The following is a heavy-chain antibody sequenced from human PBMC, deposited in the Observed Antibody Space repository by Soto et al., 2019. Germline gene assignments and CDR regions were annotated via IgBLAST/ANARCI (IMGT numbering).Heavy chain of an antibody. CDR3: ARDEGYYDRSGYSDY. D-gene: IGHD3-22*01. CDR1: GFTFSDYY. CDR2: ISGSGRTI. V-gene: IGHV3-11*01. Sequence: GGSLRLSCAAYGFTFSDYYLSWIRQAPGKGLEWVSYISGSGRTIYYADSVKGRFTISRDNAKNSLYLQMNSLRAEDTAVYYCARDEGYYDRSGYSDYWGQGTLVTVSS. J-gene: IGHJ4*02.